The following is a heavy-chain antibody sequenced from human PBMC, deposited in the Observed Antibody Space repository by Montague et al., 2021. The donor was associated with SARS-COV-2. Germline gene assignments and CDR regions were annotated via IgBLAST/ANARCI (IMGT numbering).Heavy chain of an antibody. D-gene: IGHD2-8*01. CDR2: INQDETAK. V-gene: IGHV3-7*03. Sequence: SLRLSCAASGFTSGDYQMTWVRQAPGKGLQWVANINQDETAKTYVDSVKGRFTISRDNSKNTLYLQMNDLEPEDTAVYYCATSGAPNLGDSWGQGTLVTVSS. CDR3: ATSGAPNLGDS. CDR1: GFTSGDYQ. J-gene: IGHJ4*02.